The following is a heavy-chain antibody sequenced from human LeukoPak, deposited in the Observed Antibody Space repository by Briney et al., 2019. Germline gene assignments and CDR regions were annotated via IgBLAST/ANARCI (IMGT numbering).Heavy chain of an antibody. J-gene: IGHJ6*02. CDR3: ARDRRNGYYYGMDV. D-gene: IGHD4-11*01. Sequence: GGSLRLSCAASGFTFSSYWMSWVRQAPGKGLEWVANIKQDGSEKYYVDSVKGRFTISRDNAKNSLYLQMNSLRAEDTAVYYCARDRRNGYYYGMDVWGQGTTVTVSS. CDR2: IKQDGSEK. CDR1: GFTFSSYW. V-gene: IGHV3-7*01.